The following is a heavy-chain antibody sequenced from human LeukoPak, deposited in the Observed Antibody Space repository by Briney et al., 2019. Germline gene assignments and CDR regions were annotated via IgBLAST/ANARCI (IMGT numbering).Heavy chain of an antibody. D-gene: IGHD6-19*01. V-gene: IGHV3-23*01. Sequence: GGSLRLSCAASGFTFSSYAMSWARQAPGKGLEWVSAISGSGGSTYYADSVKGRFTISRDNSKNTLYLQMNSLRAEDTAVYYCAKGGSGWYGSDYWGQGTLVTVSS. CDR1: GFTFSSYA. CDR3: AKGGSGWYGSDY. J-gene: IGHJ4*02. CDR2: ISGSGGST.